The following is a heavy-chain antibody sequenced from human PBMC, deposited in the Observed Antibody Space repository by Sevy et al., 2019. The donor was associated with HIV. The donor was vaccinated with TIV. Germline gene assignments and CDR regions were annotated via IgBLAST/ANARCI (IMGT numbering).Heavy chain of an antibody. D-gene: IGHD3-10*01. V-gene: IGHV3-33*06. CDR1: GFTFSSYG. J-gene: IGHJ4*02. Sequence: GGSLRLSCGASGFTFSSYGIHWVRQAPGKGLEWVAVIWYDGSNRYYADSVKGRFTISRDNPNNTLYLQMNSLRAEDTAVYYCAKDSQAHVAMVRDGALDYWGQGTLVTVSS. CDR3: AKDSQAHVAMVRDGALDY. CDR2: IWYDGSNR.